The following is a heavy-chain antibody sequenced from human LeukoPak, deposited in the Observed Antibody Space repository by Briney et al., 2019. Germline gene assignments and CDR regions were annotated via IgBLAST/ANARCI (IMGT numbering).Heavy chain of an antibody. CDR1: GGSFSGYY. Sequence: PSETLSLTCAVYGGSFSGYYWSWIRQPPGKGLEWIGNIYYSGSTYYNPSLKSRVTISVDKSKNQFSLKLSSVTAADTAVYYCARDLVIAAAVNWYFDLWGRGTLVTVSS. J-gene: IGHJ2*01. V-gene: IGHV4-34*01. CDR3: ARDLVIAAAVNWYFDL. D-gene: IGHD6-13*01. CDR2: IYYSGST.